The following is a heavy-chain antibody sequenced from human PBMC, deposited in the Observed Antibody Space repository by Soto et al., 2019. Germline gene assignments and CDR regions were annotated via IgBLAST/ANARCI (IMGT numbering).Heavy chain of an antibody. CDR2: IWYDGSNK. D-gene: IGHD2-15*01. Sequence: QVQLVESGGGVVQPGRSLRLSCAASGFTFSSYGMHWVRQAPGKGLEWVAVIWYDGSNKYYADSVKGRFTSSRDNSKNTRYLRMNSLRAEDTAVYYCASEYCSGGSCGYYGRDVWGQGTTVTVSS. CDR1: GFTFSSYG. V-gene: IGHV3-33*01. CDR3: ASEYCSGGSCGYYGRDV. J-gene: IGHJ6*02.